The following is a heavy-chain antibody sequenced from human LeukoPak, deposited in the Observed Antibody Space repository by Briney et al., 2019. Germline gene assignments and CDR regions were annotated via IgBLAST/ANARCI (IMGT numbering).Heavy chain of an antibody. D-gene: IGHD3-10*01. CDR2: FDPEDGET. CDR1: GYTLTELS. V-gene: IGHV1-24*01. Sequence: GASVKVSCKVSGYTLTELSMHWVRQAPGKGLEWMGGFDPEDGETIYAQKFQGRVTFTRDTSASTVYMELTSLRSEDTAVYYCARGYERGDFDYWGQGTLVTVSS. CDR3: ARGYERGDFDY. J-gene: IGHJ4*02.